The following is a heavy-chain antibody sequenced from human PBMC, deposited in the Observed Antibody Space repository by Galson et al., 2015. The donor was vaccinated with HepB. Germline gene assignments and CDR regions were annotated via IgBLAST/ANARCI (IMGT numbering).Heavy chain of an antibody. Sequence: SLRLSCAASGVTLSNAWMAWVRQAPGKGLEGVGRIKSQTDGGTADYAAPVKGRFTISRDDSKNTLYLQMNSLKTEDTAVYYCSYTTYYYGVDVWGQGTTVTVSS. V-gene: IGHV3-15*01. D-gene: IGHD1-26*01. CDR3: SYTTYYYGVDV. CDR2: IKSQTDGGTA. CDR1: GVTLSNAW. J-gene: IGHJ6*02.